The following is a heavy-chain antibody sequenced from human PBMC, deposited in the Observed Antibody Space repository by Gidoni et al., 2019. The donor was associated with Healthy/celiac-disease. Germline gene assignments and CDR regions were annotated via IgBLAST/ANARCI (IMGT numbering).Heavy chain of an antibody. D-gene: IGHD3-16*01. Sequence: QVQLQQWGAGLLKPSETLSLTCAVHGGSFSGYYWRWIRQPPGKGLEWIGEINHSGSTNYNPSLKSRVTISVDTSKNQFSLKLSSVTAADTAVYYCARGRMGSWGYYYYMDVWGKGTTVTVSS. CDR2: INHSGST. CDR3: ARGRMGSWGYYYYMDV. J-gene: IGHJ6*03. V-gene: IGHV4-34*01. CDR1: GGSFSGYY.